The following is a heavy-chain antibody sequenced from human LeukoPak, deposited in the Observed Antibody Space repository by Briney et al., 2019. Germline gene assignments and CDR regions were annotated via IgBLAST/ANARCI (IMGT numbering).Heavy chain of an antibody. J-gene: IGHJ3*02. Sequence: PGGSLRLSCAASGFTFSSYAMHWVRQAPGKGLEWVAVISYDGSNKYYADSVKGRSTISRDNSKNTLYLQMNSLRAEDTAVYYCARDVEAFDIWGQGTMVTVSS. CDR1: GFTFSSYA. CDR2: ISYDGSNK. CDR3: ARDVEAFDI. V-gene: IGHV3-30-3*01.